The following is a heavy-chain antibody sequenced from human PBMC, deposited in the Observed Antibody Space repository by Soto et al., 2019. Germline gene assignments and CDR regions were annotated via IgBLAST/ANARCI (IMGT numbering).Heavy chain of an antibody. Sequence: QVQLQQWGAGLLKPSETLSLTCAVYGGSFSGYYWSWIRQPPGKGLEWIGEINHSGSTNYNPALKGRVTISVDTSKSRFSLKLSSVTAADTAVYYCARDNGPTLTTFAYWGQGTLVTVSS. CDR2: INHSGST. V-gene: IGHV4-34*01. J-gene: IGHJ4*02. CDR3: ARDNGPTLTTFAY. D-gene: IGHD4-17*01. CDR1: GGSFSGYY.